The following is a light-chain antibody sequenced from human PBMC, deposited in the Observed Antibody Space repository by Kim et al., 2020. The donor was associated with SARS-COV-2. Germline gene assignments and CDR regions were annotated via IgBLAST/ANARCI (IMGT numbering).Light chain of an antibody. CDR3: QQSNSYPLT. Sequence: AIQLTQSPSSLSASVGDRVSITCRASQGISSALAWYQQNPGKPPKVLIYDASTLESGVPSRFSGSGSGTDFTLTISSLQPEDFATYFCQQSNSYPLTFGGGTKVDIK. CDR1: QGISSA. CDR2: DAS. J-gene: IGKJ4*01. V-gene: IGKV1-13*02.